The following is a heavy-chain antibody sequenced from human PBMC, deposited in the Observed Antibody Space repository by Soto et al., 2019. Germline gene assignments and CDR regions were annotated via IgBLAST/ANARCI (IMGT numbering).Heavy chain of an antibody. CDR1: GGTFSNSA. J-gene: IGHJ1*01. Sequence: GVSVKVSGKASGGTFSNSAIIWVRQAPGQRLEWMGGILPIFGTPNYAQKIQGRLTISADEFSSTAYMELNILRSEDTAAYSCATPAEALDTAMLNGLAHWGQGSLDTVSS. V-gene: IGHV1-69*13. CDR3: ATPAEALDTAMLNGLAH. CDR2: ILPIFGTP. D-gene: IGHD5-18*01.